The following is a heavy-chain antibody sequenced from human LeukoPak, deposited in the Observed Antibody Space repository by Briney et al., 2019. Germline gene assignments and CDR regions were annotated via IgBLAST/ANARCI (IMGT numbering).Heavy chain of an antibody. CDR3: STRYGGYGLRY. CDR2: ISWNSGSL. J-gene: IGHJ4*02. Sequence: PGWSLRLSCAASGFTFDDYAMHWVRQAPGKGLEGVSGISWNSGSLGYADSVKGRFTISRDNAKNSLYLQMNSLRAEDTALYYCSTRYGGYGLRYWGQGTLVTVSS. D-gene: IGHD4-17*01. CDR1: GFTFDDYA. V-gene: IGHV3-9*01.